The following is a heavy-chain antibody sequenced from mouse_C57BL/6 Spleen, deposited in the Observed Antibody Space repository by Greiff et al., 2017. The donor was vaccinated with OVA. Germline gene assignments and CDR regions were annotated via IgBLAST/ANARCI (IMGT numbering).Heavy chain of an antibody. D-gene: IGHD2-4*01. CDR2: IRSKSNNYAT. Sequence: EVQLVESGGGLVQPKGSLKLSCAASGFSFNTYAMNWVRQAPGKGLEWVARIRSKSNNYATYYADSVKDRFTISRDDSESMLYLQMNNLKTEDTAMYYCVRGPYYDYDGVMDYWGQGTSVTVSS. V-gene: IGHV10-1*01. J-gene: IGHJ4*01. CDR3: VRGPYYDYDGVMDY. CDR1: GFSFNTYA.